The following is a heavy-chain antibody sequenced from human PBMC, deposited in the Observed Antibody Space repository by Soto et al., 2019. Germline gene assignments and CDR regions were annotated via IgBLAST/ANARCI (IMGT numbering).Heavy chain of an antibody. CDR2: ISYDGSTQ. D-gene: IGHD3-16*02. Sequence: QAQLVESGGGVVQPGRSLRLSCAASGFTFSSYGMHWVRQAPGKGLEWVAVISYDGSTQYYADSVKGRFTISRDDLRNTLYLQMNGLRVEATAVYYWEKDSQYDYIWGTYRGGPGLDYRGPRTLVTVTS. CDR1: GFTFSSYG. V-gene: IGHV3-30*18. CDR3: EKDSQYDYIWGTYRGGPGLDY. J-gene: IGHJ4*02.